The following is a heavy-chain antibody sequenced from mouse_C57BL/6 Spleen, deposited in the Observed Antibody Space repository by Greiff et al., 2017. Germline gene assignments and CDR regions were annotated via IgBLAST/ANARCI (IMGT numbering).Heavy chain of an antibody. J-gene: IGHJ2*01. Sequence: DVELVESGEGLVKPGGSLKLSCAASGFTFSSYAMSWVRQTPEKRLEWVAYISSGGDYIYYADTVKGRFTISRDNARNTLYLQMSSLKSEDTAMYYCTRVWLRLDYLDYWGQGTTLTVSS. CDR3: TRVWLRLDYLDY. CDR1: GFTFSSYA. D-gene: IGHD2-2*01. CDR2: ISSGGDYI. V-gene: IGHV5-9-1*02.